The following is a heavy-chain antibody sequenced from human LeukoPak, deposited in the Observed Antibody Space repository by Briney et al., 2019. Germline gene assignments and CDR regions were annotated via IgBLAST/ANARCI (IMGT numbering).Heavy chain of an antibody. J-gene: IGHJ4*02. D-gene: IGHD6-13*01. CDR3: ATIGISAAAY. CDR2: INSDGSVT. V-gene: IGHV3-74*01. Sequence: PGGSLRLSCAASGITFSSNWMHWVRRAPGKGLVWVSRINSDGSVTNYADSVKGRFTISRDNAKNTLYLQMNSLRAEDTAVYYCATIGISAAAYWGQGTLVTVSS. CDR1: GITFSSNW.